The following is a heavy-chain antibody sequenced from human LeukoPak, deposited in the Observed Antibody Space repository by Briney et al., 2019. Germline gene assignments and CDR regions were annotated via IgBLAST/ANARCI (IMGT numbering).Heavy chain of an antibody. V-gene: IGHV2-5*02. Sequence: SGPTLVNPTQTLTLTCTFSGFSLSTSGVGVGWIRQPPGKALEWLALIYWDGDKRYSPSLKSRLTITKDTSKNQVVLTMTNMDPVDTATYYCAHRRGIAVAGPFDYWGQGTLVIVSS. CDR2: IYWDGDK. CDR1: GFSLSTSGVG. D-gene: IGHD6-19*01. CDR3: AHRRGIAVAGPFDY. J-gene: IGHJ4*02.